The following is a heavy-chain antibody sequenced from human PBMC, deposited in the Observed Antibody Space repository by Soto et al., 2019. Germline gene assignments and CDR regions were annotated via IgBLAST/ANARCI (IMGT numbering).Heavy chain of an antibody. V-gene: IGHV1-18*01. Sequence: QVQLVQSGAEVKKPGASVKVSCKASGYTFTSYGISWVRQAPGQGLEWMGWISAYNGNTNYAQKLQGRVTMTTDTSTNTAYMELRSLRADYSAVYYCARVDPAHLADYWGQGTLVTVSS. CDR2: ISAYNGNT. J-gene: IGHJ4*02. CDR1: GYTFTSYG. CDR3: ARVDPAHLADY.